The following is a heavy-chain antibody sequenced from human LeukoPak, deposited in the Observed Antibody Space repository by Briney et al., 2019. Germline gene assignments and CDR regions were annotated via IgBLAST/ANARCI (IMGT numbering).Heavy chain of an antibody. D-gene: IGHD3-10*01. Sequence: SETPSLTCTVSGGSISSGGYYWSWIRQHPGKGLEWIGYIYYSGSTYYNPSLKSRVTISVDTSKNQFSLKLSSVTAADTAVYYCASLSWFGEKAFDIWGQGTMVTVSS. CDR1: GGSISSGGYY. V-gene: IGHV4-31*03. CDR2: IYYSGST. J-gene: IGHJ3*02. CDR3: ASLSWFGEKAFDI.